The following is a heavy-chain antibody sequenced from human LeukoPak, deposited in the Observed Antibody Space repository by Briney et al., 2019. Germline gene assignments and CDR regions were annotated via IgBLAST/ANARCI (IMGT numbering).Heavy chain of an antibody. CDR1: GYTFTSHD. V-gene: IGHV1-8*03. Sequence: EASVKVSCKSSGYTFTSHDINWVRQATGQGLEWMGWMNPNSGNTGYAQKFQGRVTITRNTSISTAYMELSSLRSEDTAVYYCARGRLVPAAGYNWFDPWGQGTLVTVSS. D-gene: IGHD6-13*01. J-gene: IGHJ5*02. CDR3: ARGRLVPAAGYNWFDP. CDR2: MNPNSGNT.